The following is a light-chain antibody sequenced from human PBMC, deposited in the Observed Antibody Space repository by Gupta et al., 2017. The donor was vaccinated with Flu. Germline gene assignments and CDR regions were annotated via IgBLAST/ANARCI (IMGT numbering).Light chain of an antibody. J-gene: IGLJ1*01. CDR3: ASWDDSLNDYV. CDR1: TYTLGRNT. Sequence: TYTLGRNTANWYQQIPGAAPKLLIFNDNQRPSGVPDRFSGSRSGTSASLAISGLQSEDEADYYCASWDDSLNDYVFATGTKVTVL. CDR2: NDN. V-gene: IGLV1-44*01.